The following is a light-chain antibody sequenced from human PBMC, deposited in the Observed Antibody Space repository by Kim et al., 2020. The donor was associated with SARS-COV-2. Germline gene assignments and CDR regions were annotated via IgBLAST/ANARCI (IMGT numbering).Light chain of an antibody. V-gene: IGKV3-20*01. J-gene: IGKJ2*01. Sequence: EVVLTQSPGTLSLSPGERATLSCRASQSVSSSYFAWYQQKPGQAPRLLIYGASSRATGVPDRFSGSGSGTDFTLTISRLEPEDFAVYYCQQYDTSPYTFGKGTKLEI. CDR1: QSVSSSY. CDR2: GAS. CDR3: QQYDTSPYT.